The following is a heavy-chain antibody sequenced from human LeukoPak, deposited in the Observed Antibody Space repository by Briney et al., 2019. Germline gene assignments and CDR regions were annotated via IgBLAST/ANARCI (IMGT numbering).Heavy chain of an antibody. V-gene: IGHV3-21*01. CDR2: ISSSSSYI. D-gene: IGHD5-18*01. CDR3: ARSGYSYGPADY. CDR1: GSTFSSYS. J-gene: IGHJ4*02. Sequence: GGSLRLSCAASGSTFSSYSMNWVRQAPGKGLEWVSSISSSSSYIYYADSVKGRFTISRDNAKNSLYLQMNSLRAEDTAVYYCARSGYSYGPADYWGQGTLVTVSS.